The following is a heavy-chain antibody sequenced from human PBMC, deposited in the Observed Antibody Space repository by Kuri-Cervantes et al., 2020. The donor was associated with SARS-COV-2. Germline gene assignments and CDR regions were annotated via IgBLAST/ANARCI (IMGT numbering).Heavy chain of an antibody. CDR2: FYSSGVN. CDR3: ARDNVLFSGSGFDH. D-gene: IGHD1-26*01. V-gene: IGHV4-59*01. Sequence: GALRLSCSVSGGSISSYYWGWIRQPPGKGLEWIGYFYSSGVNNYNPSLKSRVTISVDTSKNQLSLILSSVTAEDTAVYYCARDNVLFSGSGFDHWGQGTLVTVSS. J-gene: IGHJ4*02. CDR1: GGSISSYY.